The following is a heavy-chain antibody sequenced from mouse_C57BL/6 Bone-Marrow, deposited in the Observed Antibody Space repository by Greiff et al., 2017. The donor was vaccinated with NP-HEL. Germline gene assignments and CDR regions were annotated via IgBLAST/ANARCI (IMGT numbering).Heavy chain of an antibody. J-gene: IGHJ4*01. CDR2: IYPGDGDT. V-gene: IGHV1-82*01. D-gene: IGHD2-10*02. CDR3: ARSKYGKYYYAMDY. Sequence: VQLQQSGPELVKPGASVKISCKASGYAFSSSWMNWVKQRPGKGLEWIGRIYPGDGDTNYNGKFKGKATLTADKSSSTAYMQLSSLTSEDSAVYFCARSKYGKYYYAMDYWGQGTSVTVSS. CDR1: GYAFSSSW.